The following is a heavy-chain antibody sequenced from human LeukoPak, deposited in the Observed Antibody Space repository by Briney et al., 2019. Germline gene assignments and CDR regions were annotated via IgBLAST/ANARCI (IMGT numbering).Heavy chain of an antibody. J-gene: IGHJ4*02. V-gene: IGHV1-18*01. Sequence: ASVKISCKTPGYSFTNYALNWVRQAPGQGLEWMGWISAYNGNTNYAQKLQGRVTMTTDTSTSTAYMELRSLRSDDTAVYYCARDMVRGEDYWGQGTLVTVSS. CDR3: ARDMVRGEDY. D-gene: IGHD3-10*01. CDR2: ISAYNGNT. CDR1: GYSFTNYA.